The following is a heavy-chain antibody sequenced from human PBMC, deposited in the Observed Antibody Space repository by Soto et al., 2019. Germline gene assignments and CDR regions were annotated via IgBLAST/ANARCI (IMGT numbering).Heavy chain of an antibody. V-gene: IGHV3-30-3*01. Sequence: QVQLVESGGGVVQPGRSLRLSCAASGFTFSNYAMHWVRQAPGKGLEWVAVISYDGSNKYYADSVKGRFTISRDNSKNTLYLQKNSLRAEDRAMYYGGRPNLEGGSYPDCRGQGTLVTVSS. D-gene: IGHD1-26*01. J-gene: IGHJ4*02. CDR2: ISYDGSNK. CDR1: GFTFSNYA. CDR3: GRPNLEGGSYPDC.